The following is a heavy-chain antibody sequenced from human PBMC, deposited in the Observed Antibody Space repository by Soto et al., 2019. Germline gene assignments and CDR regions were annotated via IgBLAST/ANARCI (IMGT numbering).Heavy chain of an antibody. D-gene: IGHD2-21*01. CDR3: ARDRSLAYCGGGCYSLFDS. V-gene: IGHV1-2*02. Sequence: GASVKVSCKTSGYMFTGFYIHWVRQAPGQGLEWMGWINPNSGGSDYSQNFQGRVTMTRDTSISTVYLELRRLRSDDTAVYYCARDRSLAYCGGGCYSLFDSWGQGTQVTVSS. J-gene: IGHJ4*02. CDR1: GYMFTGFY. CDR2: INPNSGGS.